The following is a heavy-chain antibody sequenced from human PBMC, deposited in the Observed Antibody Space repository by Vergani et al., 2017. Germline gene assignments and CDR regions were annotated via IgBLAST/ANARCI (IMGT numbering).Heavy chain of an antibody. Sequence: QVQVVQSGAEVKKSGASVKVSCKTSGYTFSNYYMHWVRHAPGQGLEWMGIINPSGGHTNYAQKFQGRVTMTRDTSTSTVYMELSSLRSEDTAIYYCARGDYGILTGYRYWRQGTLVTVSA. V-gene: IGHV1-46*03. CDR1: GYTFSNYY. CDR2: INPSGGHT. J-gene: IGHJ4*02. CDR3: ARGDYGILTGYRY. D-gene: IGHD3-9*01.